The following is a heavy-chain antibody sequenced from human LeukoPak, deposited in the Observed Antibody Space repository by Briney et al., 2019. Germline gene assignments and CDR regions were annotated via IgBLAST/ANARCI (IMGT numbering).Heavy chain of an antibody. CDR3: AKDPGVVPAHYFDY. Sequence: GGSLRLSCAASGFTFSSYAMSWVRQAPGKGPEWVSAISGSGGSTYYADSVKGRFTVSRDNSKNTLSLQMNSLRAEDTAVYYCAKDPGVVPAHYFDYWGQGILVTVSS. CDR1: GFTFSSYA. J-gene: IGHJ4*02. V-gene: IGHV3-23*01. CDR2: ISGSGGST. D-gene: IGHD2-2*01.